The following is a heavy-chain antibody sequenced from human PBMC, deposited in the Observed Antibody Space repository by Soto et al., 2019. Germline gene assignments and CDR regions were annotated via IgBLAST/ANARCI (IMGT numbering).Heavy chain of an antibody. V-gene: IGHV3-23*01. Sequence: VGSLRLSCAASGFTFISSALSWVRQSPGTGLEWVSAISGSCGSTYYADSVKGRFTISRHDSQNTLYLQRNSMRAEDRAVYYCAKERGRPIFGKGIDWFDEWGQGT. CDR2: ISGSCGST. D-gene: IGHD3-3*01. J-gene: IGHJ5*02. CDR1: GFTFISSA. CDR3: AKERGRPIFGKGIDWFDE.